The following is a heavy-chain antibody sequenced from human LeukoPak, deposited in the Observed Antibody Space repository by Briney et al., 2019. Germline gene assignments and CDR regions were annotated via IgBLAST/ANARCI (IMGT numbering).Heavy chain of an antibody. D-gene: IGHD6-19*01. Sequence: PGGSLRLSCAASGFTLSDYSMNWVRQAPGKGLEWVSAISGSGGSTYYADSVKGRFTISRDNSKNTLYLQMNSLRAEDTAVYYCGTSSGWNYYFDYWGQGTLVTVSS. J-gene: IGHJ4*02. V-gene: IGHV3-23*01. CDR1: GFTLSDYS. CDR2: ISGSGGST. CDR3: GTSSGWNYYFDY.